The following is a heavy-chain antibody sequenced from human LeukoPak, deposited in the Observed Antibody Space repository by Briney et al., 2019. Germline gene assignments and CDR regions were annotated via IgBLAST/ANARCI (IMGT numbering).Heavy chain of an antibody. CDR2: MNPNSDNT. V-gene: IGHV1-8*01. CDR1: GYTFTSYD. CDR3: ARGLRPIFGVVQNDAFDI. J-gene: IGHJ3*02. D-gene: IGHD3-3*01. Sequence: ASVNLSRKASGYTFTSYDINWVRHPTGQGLEWMGLMNPNSDNTGYAQKFQGRGTMTSNTYISTAYMELSSLRSEDTAVYYCARGLRPIFGVVQNDAFDIWGQGTMVTVSS.